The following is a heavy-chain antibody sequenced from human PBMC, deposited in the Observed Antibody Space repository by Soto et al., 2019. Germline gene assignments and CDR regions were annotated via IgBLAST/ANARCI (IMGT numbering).Heavy chain of an antibody. J-gene: IGHJ4*02. CDR1: GGSFSGYY. Sequence: SETLSLTCAVYGGSFSGYYWSWIRQPPGKGLEWIGEINHSGSTNYNPSLKSRVTISVDTSKNQFSLKLSSVTAADTAVYYCAMCTVTTLFDYWGQGTLVTVSS. CDR2: INHSGST. CDR3: AMCTVTTLFDY. V-gene: IGHV4-34*01. D-gene: IGHD4-17*01.